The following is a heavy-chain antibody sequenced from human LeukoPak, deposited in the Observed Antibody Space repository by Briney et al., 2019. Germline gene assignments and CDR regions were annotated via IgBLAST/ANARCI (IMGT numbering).Heavy chain of an antibody. CDR1: GFTVSNNY. CDR2: IYSGGST. J-gene: IGHJ4*02. Sequence: PGGSLRHSCAASGFTVSNNYMSWAREAPGKGLEWVSIIYSGGSTYYADSVKGRFTISRDNFKNTLHLQMKSLRADDTAVYYCGSSPYVWGIDHWGQGTPVTVSS. V-gene: IGHV3-53*01. D-gene: IGHD3-16*01. CDR3: GSSPYVWGIDH.